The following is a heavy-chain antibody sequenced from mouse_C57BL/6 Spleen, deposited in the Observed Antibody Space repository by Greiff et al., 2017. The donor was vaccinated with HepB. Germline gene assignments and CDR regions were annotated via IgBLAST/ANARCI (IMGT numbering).Heavy chain of an antibody. CDR1: GYSITSGYY. CDR2: ISYDGSN. Sequence: EVKLMESGPGLVKPSQSLSLTCSVPGYSITSGYYWNWIRQFPGNKLEWMGYISYDGSNNYNPSLKNRISITRDTSKNQFFLKLNSVTTEDTATYYCASETRDYFDYWGQGTTLTVSS. CDR3: ASETRDYFDY. V-gene: IGHV3-6*01. J-gene: IGHJ2*01.